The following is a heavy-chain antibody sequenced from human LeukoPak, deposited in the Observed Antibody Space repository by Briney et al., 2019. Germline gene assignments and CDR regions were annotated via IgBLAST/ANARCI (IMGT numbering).Heavy chain of an antibody. CDR3: ARDWSPSIFGVGSYYYGMDV. J-gene: IGHJ6*02. CDR2: IYSGGST. D-gene: IGHD3-3*01. CDR1: GFTVSSNY. V-gene: IGHV3-66*01. Sequence: PGGSLRLSCAASGFTVSSNYITGFPQAPGRGLGGVPVIYSGGSTYYADSVKGRFTISRDNSKNTLYLQMNSLRAEDTAVYYCARDWSPSIFGVGSYYYGMDVWGQGTTVTVSS.